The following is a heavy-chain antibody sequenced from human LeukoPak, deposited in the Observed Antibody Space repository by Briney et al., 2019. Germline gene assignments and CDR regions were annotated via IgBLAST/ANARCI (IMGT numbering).Heavy chain of an antibody. V-gene: IGHV3-66*01. D-gene: IGHD3-16*02. Sequence: GGSLRLSCAASGFTVSSNYMSWVRQAPGKGLEWVSVIYSGGSTYYADSVKGRFTISRDNSKNTLYLQMNSLRAEDTAVYYCAKGNYDYVWGSYRPDFQHWGQGTLVTVSS. CDR3: AKGNYDYVWGSYRPDFQH. CDR1: GFTVSSNY. J-gene: IGHJ1*01. CDR2: IYSGGST.